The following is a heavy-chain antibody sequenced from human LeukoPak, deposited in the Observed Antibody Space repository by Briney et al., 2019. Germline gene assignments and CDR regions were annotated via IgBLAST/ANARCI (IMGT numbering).Heavy chain of an antibody. V-gene: IGHV5-10-1*01. CDR2: IDPSDSYT. CDR3: ARSPSPYDSSGYYYENY. CDR1: GYSSTSYW. Sequence: GESLKISCKGSGYSSTSYWISWVRQMPGKGLEWMGRIDPSDSYTNYSPSFQGHVTISADKSISTAYLQWSSLKASDTAMYYCARSPSPYDSSGYYYENYWGQGTLVTVSS. J-gene: IGHJ4*02. D-gene: IGHD3-22*01.